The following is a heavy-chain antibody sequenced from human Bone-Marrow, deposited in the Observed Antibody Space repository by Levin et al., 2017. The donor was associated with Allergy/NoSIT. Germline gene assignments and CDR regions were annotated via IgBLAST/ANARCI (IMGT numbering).Heavy chain of an antibody. CDR1: GYTFTNYL. J-gene: IGHJ4*02. CDR3: ARLQGWLQVRGRYFDH. Sequence: GESLKISCKASGYTFTNYLIAWVRQMPGEGLEWLGSIYTGDSDTRYSPSFQGQVTISVDKSISTAYLEWSSLRASDTAIYYCARLQGWLQVRGRYFDHWGQGTLVTVSS. V-gene: IGHV5-51*01. CDR2: IYTGDSDT. D-gene: IGHD5-24*01.